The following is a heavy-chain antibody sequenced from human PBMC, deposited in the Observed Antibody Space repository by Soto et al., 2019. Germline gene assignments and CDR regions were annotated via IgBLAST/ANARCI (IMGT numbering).Heavy chain of an antibody. CDR1: GVTLNNYA. Sequence: QEQLVQSGAEVKKPGSSVKVSCNASGVTLNNYAFTWVRQAPGQGLEWVGGIIPIFNKTYYAPKFQCRVTITADESTSTAYMELNSLRSEDTAVDYCATGRSQETGFVWGHGTLVTVSS. V-gene: IGHV1-69*01. CDR3: ATGRSQETGFV. CDR2: IIPIFNKT. J-gene: IGHJ4*01.